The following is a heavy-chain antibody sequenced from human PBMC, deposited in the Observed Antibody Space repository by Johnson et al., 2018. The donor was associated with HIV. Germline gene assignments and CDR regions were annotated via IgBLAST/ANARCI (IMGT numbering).Heavy chain of an antibody. D-gene: IGHD4-23*01. CDR1: GFTFSDYY. CDR3: ARGRYGRMTTVAAAAFDI. J-gene: IGHJ3*02. CDR2: IRSSGSTI. V-gene: IGHV3-11*01. Sequence: QVQLVESGGGLVKPGGSLRLSCAASGFTFSDYYMSWNRQAPGKGLEWVSYIRSSGSTIYSADSVKGRFTISRDNAKNSLYLQMNSLRAEDTAWYYCARGRYGRMTTVAAAAFDIWGQGTMVIVSS.